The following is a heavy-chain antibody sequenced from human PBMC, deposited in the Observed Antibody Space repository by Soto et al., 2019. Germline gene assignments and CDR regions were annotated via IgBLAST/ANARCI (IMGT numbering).Heavy chain of an antibody. D-gene: IGHD2-2*01. V-gene: IGHV1-18*04. CDR1: GYTFTSYG. Sequence: ASVKVSCKASGYTFTSYGISWVRQAPGQGLEWMGWISAYNGNTNYAQKLQGRVTMTTDASTSTAYMELRSLRSDDTAVYHCARLKDQLLIVYYFDYWGQGTLVTVSS. CDR2: ISAYNGNT. CDR3: ARLKDQLLIVYYFDY. J-gene: IGHJ4*02.